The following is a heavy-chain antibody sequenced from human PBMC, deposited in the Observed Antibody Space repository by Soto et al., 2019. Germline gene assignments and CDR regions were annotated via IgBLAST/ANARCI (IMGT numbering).Heavy chain of an antibody. CDR1: GGSISSSSYY. CDR2: IYYSGST. D-gene: IGHD5-18*01. Sequence: PSETLSLTCTVSGGSISSSSYYWGWIRQPPGKGLEWIGSIYYSGSTYYNPSLKSRVTISVDTSKNQFSLKLSSVTAADTAVYYCARHEEYSYGLDWFDPRGQGTLVTVSS. CDR3: ARHEEYSYGLDWFDP. V-gene: IGHV4-39*01. J-gene: IGHJ5*02.